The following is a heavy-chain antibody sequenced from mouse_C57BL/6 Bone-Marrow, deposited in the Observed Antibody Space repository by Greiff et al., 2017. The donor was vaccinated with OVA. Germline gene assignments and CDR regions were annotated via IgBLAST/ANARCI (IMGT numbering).Heavy chain of an antibody. J-gene: IGHJ2*01. CDR3: ARKGDSSGYYFDY. D-gene: IGHD3-2*02. Sequence: VQLQQPGAELVMPGASVKLSCKASGYTFTSYWMHWVKQRPGQGLEWIGVIDPSDSYTNYNQKFKGKSTLTVDKSSSTAYLQLSSLTSEDSAVYYCARKGDSSGYYFDYWGQGTTLTVSS. V-gene: IGHV1-69*01. CDR2: IDPSDSYT. CDR1: GYTFTSYW.